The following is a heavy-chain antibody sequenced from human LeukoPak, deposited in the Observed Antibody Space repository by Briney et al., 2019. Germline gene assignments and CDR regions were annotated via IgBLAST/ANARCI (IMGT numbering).Heavy chain of an antibody. Sequence: PGGSLRLSCEGSAFIFSGHWMNWVRQTPGKGLEWVASIKEDGSERQYVDSVKGRFSISRDNSKNTLYLQMNSLRAEDTAVYYCAKDASTNYDFWSSYYYGMDVWGQGTTVTVSS. J-gene: IGHJ6*02. V-gene: IGHV3-7*01. CDR1: AFIFSGHW. D-gene: IGHD3-3*01. CDR2: IKEDGSER. CDR3: AKDASTNYDFWSSYYYGMDV.